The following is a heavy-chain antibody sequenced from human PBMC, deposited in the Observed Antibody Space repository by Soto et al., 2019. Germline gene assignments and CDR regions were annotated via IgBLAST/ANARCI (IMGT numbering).Heavy chain of an antibody. CDR3: AKRGGDSVYEHYYYMDV. CDR2: ISGSSGYT. D-gene: IGHD5-12*01. CDR1: GFTFSSYA. Sequence: EVQLLESGGGLVQPGGSLRLSCVDSGFTFSSYAMSWVRQAPGKGLELVAAISGSSGYTYYADSVKGRFTISRDNSKNTLYLQMSSLRAEDTAGYYCAKRGGDSVYEHYYYMDVWGKGTTVTVSS. V-gene: IGHV3-23*01. J-gene: IGHJ6*03.